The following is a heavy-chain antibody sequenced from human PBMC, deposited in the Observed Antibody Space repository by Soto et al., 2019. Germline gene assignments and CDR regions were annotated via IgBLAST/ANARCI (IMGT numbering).Heavy chain of an antibody. CDR2: IYHSGST. CDR3: ARDLSGEYYDSSGSRAGYYYYGMDV. J-gene: IGHJ6*02. V-gene: IGHV4-4*02. Sequence: KPSETLSLTCAVSGGSISSSNWWSWVRQPPGKGLEWIGEIYHSGSTNYNPSLKSRVTISVDKSKNQFSLKLSSVTAADTAVYYCARDLSGEYYDSSGSRAGYYYYGMDVWGQGTTVTVSS. D-gene: IGHD3-22*01. CDR1: GGSISSSNW.